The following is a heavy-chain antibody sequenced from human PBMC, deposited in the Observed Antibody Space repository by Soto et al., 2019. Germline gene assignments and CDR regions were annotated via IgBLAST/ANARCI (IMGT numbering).Heavy chain of an antibody. D-gene: IGHD2-15*01. V-gene: IGHV3-48*01. CDR2: ISSTSNTI. CDR1: GFTFSTYS. CDR3: ARDRGCSGGVCYRDLDY. Sequence: GGSLRLSCASSGFTFSTYSMSWVRQAPGKGLEWVSYISSTSNTIYYADSVKGRFTISRDNAKNSLYLHMNSLSAEDTAVYYCARDRGCSGGVCYRDLDYWGQGTLVTVSS. J-gene: IGHJ4*02.